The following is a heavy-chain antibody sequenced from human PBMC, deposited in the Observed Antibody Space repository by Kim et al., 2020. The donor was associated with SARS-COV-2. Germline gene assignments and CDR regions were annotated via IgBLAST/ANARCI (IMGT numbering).Heavy chain of an antibody. V-gene: IGHV1-2*02. CDR3: ARGHNTVPDPWWYPPSYDFWGGQGAP. J-gene: IGHJ5*02. CDR2: INPNSGGT. Sequence: ASVKVSCKASGYTFTGYYMHWVRQAPGQGLEWMGWINPNSGGTNYAQKFQGRVTMTRDTSISTAYMELSRLRSDDTAVYYCARGHNTVPDPWWYPPSYDFWGGQGAPWGQGTLVTVSS. CDR1: GYTFTGYY. D-gene: IGHD3-3*01.